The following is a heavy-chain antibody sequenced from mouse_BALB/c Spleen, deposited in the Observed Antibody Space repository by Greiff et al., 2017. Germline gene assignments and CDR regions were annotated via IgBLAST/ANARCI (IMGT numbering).Heavy chain of an antibody. J-gene: IGHJ4*01. CDR1: GFNIKDTY. CDR3: AASTLNYSPSMDY. V-gene: IGHV14-3*02. D-gene: IGHD2-12*01. Sequence: VQLKESGAELVKPGASVKLSCTASGFNIKDTYMHWVKQRPEQGLEWIGRIDPANGNTKYDPKFQGKATITADTSSNTAYLQLSSLTSEDTAVYYCAASTLNYSPSMDYWGQGTSVTVSS. CDR2: IDPANGNT.